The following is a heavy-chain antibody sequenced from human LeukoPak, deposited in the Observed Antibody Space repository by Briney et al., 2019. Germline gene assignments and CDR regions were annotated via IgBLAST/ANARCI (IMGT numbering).Heavy chain of an antibody. V-gene: IGHV3-49*03. CDR3: TRGRDYYDSSGPHVDAFDI. D-gene: IGHD3-22*01. Sequence: GGSLRLSCTASGFTFGDYAMSWFRQAPGKGLEWVGLVRSKAYGGTTEYAASVKGRFTISRDDSKSIAYLQMSSLKTEDTAVYYCTRGRDYYDSSGPHVDAFDIWGQGTMVTVSS. CDR2: VRSKAYGGTT. J-gene: IGHJ3*02. CDR1: GFTFGDYA.